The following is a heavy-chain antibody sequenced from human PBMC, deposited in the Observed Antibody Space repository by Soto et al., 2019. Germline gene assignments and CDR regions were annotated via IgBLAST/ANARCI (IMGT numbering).Heavy chain of an antibody. J-gene: IGHJ4*02. CDR2: IYFNGNT. V-gene: IGHV4-39*01. CDR3: ARQGSY. CDR1: GVSLRENSYF. Sequence: SETLFHPCPVSGVSLRENSYFWGWVPQPPGKGLDWIGTIYFNGNTFYNPSLKSRLTTSVDTSSNQFSLRLTSVTAADTAVYYCARQGSYWGQGTLVTVYS.